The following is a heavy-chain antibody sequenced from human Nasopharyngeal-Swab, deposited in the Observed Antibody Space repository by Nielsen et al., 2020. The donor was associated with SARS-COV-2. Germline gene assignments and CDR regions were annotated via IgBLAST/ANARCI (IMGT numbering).Heavy chain of an antibody. CDR2: ITNRGYSTNRRSGT. V-gene: IGHV3-23*05. Sequence: GESLKTPCVAPGFSFSDYAMTWVRQAPGNGLEWVSGITNRGYSTNRRSGTYYADSVKGRFTISRDNSKNTLYLEMNSLRAEDTAVYYCAKATIAAAPSAYFDCWSQGTLVTVS. J-gene: IGHJ4*02. CDR3: AKATIAAAPSAYFDC. CDR1: GFSFSDYA. D-gene: IGHD6-13*01.